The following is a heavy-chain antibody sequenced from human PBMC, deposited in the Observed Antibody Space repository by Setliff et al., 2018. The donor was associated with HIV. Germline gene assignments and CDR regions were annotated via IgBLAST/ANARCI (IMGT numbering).Heavy chain of an antibody. J-gene: IGHJ4*02. D-gene: IGHD3-16*01. V-gene: IGHV4-31*03. Sequence: SETLSLTCTVSGGSISSGGYYWSWIRQHPGKGLEWIGYIYYSGSTYYNPSLKRRVTISVDTSKNQFSLKLSSVTAADTAVYYCARQRHGGAGAHDYWGQGTLVTVSS. CDR1: GGSISSGGYY. CDR3: ARQRHGGAGAHDY. CDR2: IYYSGST.